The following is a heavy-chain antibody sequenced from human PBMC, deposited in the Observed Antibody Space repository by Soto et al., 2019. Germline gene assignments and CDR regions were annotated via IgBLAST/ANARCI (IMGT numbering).Heavy chain of an antibody. Sequence: SVKVSCKASGGTFSSYAISWVRQAPGQGLEWMGGIIPIFGTANYAQKFQGRVTITADESTSTAYMELSSLRSEDTAVYYCATDVEMATIGGVGAFDIWGQGTMVTVSS. CDR1: GGTFSSYA. CDR2: IIPIFGTA. J-gene: IGHJ3*02. D-gene: IGHD2-8*02. CDR3: ATDVEMATIGGVGAFDI. V-gene: IGHV1-69*13.